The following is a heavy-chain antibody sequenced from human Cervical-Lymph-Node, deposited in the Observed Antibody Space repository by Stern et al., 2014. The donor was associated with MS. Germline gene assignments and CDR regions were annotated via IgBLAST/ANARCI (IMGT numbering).Heavy chain of an antibody. Sequence: VQLVESGGGVVQPGGSLRLSCVASGFTFRSSGMHWVRPAPGKGLEWVAVIWFDGSEKYYADSVKGRFTVSRDNSKNTLFLQMNSLRAEDTAVYYCARDGSSVAVTGDYFDYWGQGTLVTVSS. D-gene: IGHD6-19*01. V-gene: IGHV3-33*01. CDR3: ARDGSSVAVTGDYFDY. CDR1: GFTFRSSG. J-gene: IGHJ4*02. CDR2: IWFDGSEK.